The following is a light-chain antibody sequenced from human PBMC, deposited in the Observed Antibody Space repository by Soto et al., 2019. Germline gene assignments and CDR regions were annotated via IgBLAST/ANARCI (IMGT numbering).Light chain of an antibody. CDR3: QQRSNWPRT. J-gene: IGKJ2*01. CDR2: DAS. CDR1: QSVSNY. V-gene: IGKV3-11*01. Sequence: EIVLTQSPATLSLSPGERATLSRRASQSVSNYLAWYQQKPGQAPRLLIYDASNRATGIPARFSGSGSGTDFTLTISSLEPEDFAVYYCQQRSNWPRTFGQGTKLEIK.